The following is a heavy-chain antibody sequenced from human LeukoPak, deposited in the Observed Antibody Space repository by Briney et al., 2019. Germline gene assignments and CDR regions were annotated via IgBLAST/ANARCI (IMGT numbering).Heavy chain of an antibody. Sequence: PGGSLRLSCAASGFTFTNAWMSWVRQAPGKGLEWVGRIKSVSDGGTTDYAAPVTGRFTISRDDSKNTLYLQMNSLKTEDTAVYYCTTSYGGFFDYWGQGTLVTVSS. CDR2: IKSVSDGGTT. D-gene: IGHD4-23*01. CDR1: GFTFTNAW. CDR3: TTSYGGFFDY. J-gene: IGHJ4*02. V-gene: IGHV3-15*01.